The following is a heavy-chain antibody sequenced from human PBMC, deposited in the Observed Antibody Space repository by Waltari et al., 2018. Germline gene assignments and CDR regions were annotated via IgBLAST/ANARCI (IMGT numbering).Heavy chain of an antibody. CDR3: AREVGLPFAPYSMVRGVYYFDY. D-gene: IGHD3-10*01. CDR1: GGSISSYY. Sequence: QVQPQESGPGLVKPSETLSLTCTVSGGSISSYYWSWIRQPAGKGLEWIGRIYTSGSTNYNPSLKSRVTMSVDTSKNQFSLKLSSVTAADTAVYYCAREVGLPFAPYSMVRGVYYFDYWGQGTLVTVSS. CDR2: IYTSGST. J-gene: IGHJ4*02. V-gene: IGHV4-4*07.